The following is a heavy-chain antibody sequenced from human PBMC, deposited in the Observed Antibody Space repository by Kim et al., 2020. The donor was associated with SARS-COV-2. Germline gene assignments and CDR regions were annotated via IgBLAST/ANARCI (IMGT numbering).Heavy chain of an antibody. V-gene: IGHV3-48*02. D-gene: IGHD3-22*01. CDR3: ARETYYYDSSGYPTRGAFDI. Sequence: RFTISRDNAKNSLYLQMNSLREEDTAVYYCARETYYYDSSGYPTRGAFDIWGQGTMVTVSS. J-gene: IGHJ3*02.